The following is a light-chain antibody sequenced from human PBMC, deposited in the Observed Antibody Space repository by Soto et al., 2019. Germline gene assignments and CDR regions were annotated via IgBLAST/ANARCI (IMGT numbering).Light chain of an antibody. J-gene: IGKJ1*01. CDR2: GAS. CDR3: QQYGSSGT. V-gene: IGKV3-20*01. Sequence: ETVMTQSPATLSVSPGERATLSCRASQSIRSTVAWYQQKPGQAPRLLIYGASNRATGIPDRFSGSGSGTDFTLTISRLEPEDFAVYYCQQYGSSGTFGQGTKVDIK. CDR1: QSIRST.